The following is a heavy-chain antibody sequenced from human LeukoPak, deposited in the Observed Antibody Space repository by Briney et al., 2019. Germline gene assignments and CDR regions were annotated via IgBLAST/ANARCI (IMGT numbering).Heavy chain of an antibody. CDR3: ARDYGEGGYYFDY. CDR2: ISSDGSST. Sequence: GGSLRLSCAASGFTFDDYDMSWVRQAPGKGLVWLSRISSDGSSTNYADSVKGRFTISRDNAKNTLYLQMNSLRAEDTAVYYCARDYGEGGYYFDYWGQGTLVTVSS. D-gene: IGHD4-17*01. V-gene: IGHV3-74*01. J-gene: IGHJ4*02. CDR1: GFTFDDYD.